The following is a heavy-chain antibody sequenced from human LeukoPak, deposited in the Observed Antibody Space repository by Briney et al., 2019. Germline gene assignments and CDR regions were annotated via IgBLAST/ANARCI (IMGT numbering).Heavy chain of an antibody. Sequence: SVKVSCKASGGPLSTYSISWVRQAPGHGLEWMGRIIPIVGIPNYAQKFQGRVTITADKSTSTAYMELSSLRSEDTAVYYCAGSIEVAGNDYWGQGTLVTVSS. CDR2: IIPIVGIP. V-gene: IGHV1-69*02. D-gene: IGHD6-19*01. CDR1: GGPLSTYS. CDR3: AGSIEVAGNDY. J-gene: IGHJ4*02.